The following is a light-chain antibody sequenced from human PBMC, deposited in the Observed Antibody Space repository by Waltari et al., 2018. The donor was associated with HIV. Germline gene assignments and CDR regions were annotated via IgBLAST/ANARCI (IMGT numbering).Light chain of an antibody. CDR2: GAS. V-gene: IGKV3-20*01. CDR1: QSLRNNY. Sequence: ETVLTQSPGTLSLSQGERATLSCRASQSLRNNYLAWYQQKPGQSPRLLIYGASTRATGIPDRFSGSGSGTDFILTISRLEPEDFAAYYCQQYGRSPWTFGQGTKVE. J-gene: IGKJ1*01. CDR3: QQYGRSPWT.